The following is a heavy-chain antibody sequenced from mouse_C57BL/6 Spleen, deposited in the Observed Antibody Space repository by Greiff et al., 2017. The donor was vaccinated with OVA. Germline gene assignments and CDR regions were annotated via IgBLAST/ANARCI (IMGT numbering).Heavy chain of an antibody. J-gene: IGHJ4*01. CDR2: IRNKANGYPT. CDR3: ARSLPYYDGSYYAMDY. V-gene: IGHV7-3*01. D-gene: IGHD1-1*01. CDR1: GFTFTDYY. Sequence: EVMLVESGGGLVQPGGSLSLSCAASGFTFTDYYMSWVRQPPGKALEWLGFIRNKANGYPTEYSASVKGRFTISRDNSQSILYLQMNALRAEDSATYYCARSLPYYDGSYYAMDYWGQGTSVTVSS.